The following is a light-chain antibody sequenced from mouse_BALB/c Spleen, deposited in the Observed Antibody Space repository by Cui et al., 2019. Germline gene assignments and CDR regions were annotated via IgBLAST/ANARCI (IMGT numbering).Light chain of an antibody. J-gene: IGKJ4*01. V-gene: IGKV19-93*01. CDR3: LQYDNLT. Sequence: DIQITQPPSSLSASLGGKVTITCQASKAINKYIAWYQHKPGKGPRLLIHYTSTLQPGMPSRFSGSGSGRDYSISISNQETEDSATYYCLQYDNLTFGSGTKLEIK. CDR2: YTS. CDR1: KAINKY.